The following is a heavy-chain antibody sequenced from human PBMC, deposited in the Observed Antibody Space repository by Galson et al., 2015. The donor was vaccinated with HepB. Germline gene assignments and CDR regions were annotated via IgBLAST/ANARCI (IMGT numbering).Heavy chain of an antibody. D-gene: IGHD4-23*01. J-gene: IGHJ4*02. CDR3: AEGLGYGVNSEGFDY. CDR2: ISYDGSNK. V-gene: IGHV3-30-3*02. CDR1: GFTFSSYA. Sequence: SLRLPCAASGFTFSSYAMHWARQAPGKGLEWVAVISYDGSNKYYADSVKGRFTISRDNSKNTLYLQMNSLRAEDTAVYYCAEGLGYGVNSEGFDYWGQGTLVTVSS.